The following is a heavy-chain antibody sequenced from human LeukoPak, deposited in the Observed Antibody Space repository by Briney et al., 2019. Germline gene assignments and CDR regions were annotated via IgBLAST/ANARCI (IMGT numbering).Heavy chain of an antibody. CDR2: ISDNGGST. V-gene: IGHV3-23*01. J-gene: IGHJ4*02. D-gene: IGHD2-15*01. CDR3: AKALGQYCSGGSCYFDY. CDR1: GFTISSYA. Sequence: PGGSLRLSCVGSGFTISSYAMSWVRQAPGKGLEWVSTISDNGGSTSYADSVKGRFTISRDTSKNTLNLQMNSLRAEHTALYYCAKALGQYCSGGSCYFDYWGQGTLVSVSS.